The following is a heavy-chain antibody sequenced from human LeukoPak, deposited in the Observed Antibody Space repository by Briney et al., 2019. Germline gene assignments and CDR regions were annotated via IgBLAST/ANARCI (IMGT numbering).Heavy chain of an antibody. CDR3: AKDMSYDSSGSYFDY. V-gene: IGHV3-9*01. CDR1: GFTFDDYA. J-gene: IGHJ4*02. Sequence: PGRSLRLSCAASGFTFDDYAMHWVRQAPGKGLEWVSGISWNSGSIGYADSVKGRFTISRDNAKNSLYLQMNSLRAEDTALYYCAKDMSYDSSGSYFDYWGQGTLVTVSS. D-gene: IGHD3-22*01. CDR2: ISWNSGSI.